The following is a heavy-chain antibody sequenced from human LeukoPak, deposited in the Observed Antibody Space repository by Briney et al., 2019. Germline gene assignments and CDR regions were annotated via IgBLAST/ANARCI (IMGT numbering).Heavy chain of an antibody. CDR3: ARDRGIAVAGTKEGYYFDY. CDR2: IKQDGSEK. D-gene: IGHD6-19*01. CDR1: GFTFSSYW. J-gene: IGHJ4*02. Sequence: GGSLRLSCAASGFTFSSYWMSWVRQAPGKGLEWVANIKQDGSEKYYVDSVKGRFTISRDNAKNPLYLQMNSLRAEDTAVYYCARDRGIAVAGTKEGYYFDYWGQGTLVTVSS. V-gene: IGHV3-7*01.